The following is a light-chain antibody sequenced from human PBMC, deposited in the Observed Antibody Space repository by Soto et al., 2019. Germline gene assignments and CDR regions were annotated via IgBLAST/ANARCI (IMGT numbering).Light chain of an antibody. J-gene: IGKJ1*01. Sequence: EIVMTQSPATLSVSPGDRATLSCRASLTVRSNLAWYQQKAGQAPRVLIHGASTRATGIPDRFSGSGSGTDFTLTISSLQSEDFAVYYCQQYNDWPRTFGQGTKVEIK. CDR2: GAS. CDR3: QQYNDWPRT. CDR1: LTVRSN. V-gene: IGKV3-15*01.